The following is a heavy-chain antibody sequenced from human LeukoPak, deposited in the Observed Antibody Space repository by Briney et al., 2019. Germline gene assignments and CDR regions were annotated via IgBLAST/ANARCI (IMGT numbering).Heavy chain of an antibody. Sequence: ASVKVSCKASGYTFTSYGISWVRQAPGQGLEWMGWISAYNGNTNYAQKLQGRVTMTTDTSTSTAYMELRSLRSDDTAVYYCARESPGTGNYYYYYMDVWGKGTTVTVSS. CDR1: GYTFTSYG. CDR2: ISAYNGNT. V-gene: IGHV1-18*01. D-gene: IGHD1-7*01. CDR3: ARESPGTGNYYYYYMDV. J-gene: IGHJ6*03.